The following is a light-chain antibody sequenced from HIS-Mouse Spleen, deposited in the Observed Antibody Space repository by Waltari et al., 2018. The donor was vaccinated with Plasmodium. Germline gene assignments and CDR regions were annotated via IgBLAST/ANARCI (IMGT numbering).Light chain of an antibody. V-gene: IGLV2-8*01. Sequence: QSALTQPPSASGSPGQSVPISCTGTSSDVGGYNYVSWYQQHPGKAPNLMIYEVSKRPSGVPDRFSGSKSGNPASLTVSGLQAEDEADYYCSSYAGSNNLVFGGGTELTVL. CDR2: EVS. J-gene: IGLJ2*01. CDR1: SSDVGGYNY. CDR3: SSYAGSNNLV.